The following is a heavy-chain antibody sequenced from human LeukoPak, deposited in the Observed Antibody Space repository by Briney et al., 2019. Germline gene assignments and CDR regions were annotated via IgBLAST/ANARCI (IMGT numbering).Heavy chain of an antibody. D-gene: IGHD1-1*01. Sequence: SETLSLTCTVSGGSISGSTYYWAWIRQPPGKGLEWIGSVYYTGNTYHNPSLKSRVTISVDTSKNQFSLRLSSLTAADTAVYYCARDGSDNWSLFDYWGQGTLLTVSS. CDR3: ARDGSDNWSLFDY. CDR2: VYYTGNT. V-gene: IGHV4-39*07. J-gene: IGHJ4*02. CDR1: GGSISGSTYY.